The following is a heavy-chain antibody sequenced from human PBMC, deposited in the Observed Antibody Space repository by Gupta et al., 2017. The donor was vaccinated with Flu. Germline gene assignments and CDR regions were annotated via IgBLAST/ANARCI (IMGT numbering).Heavy chain of an antibody. J-gene: IGHJ4*02. V-gene: IGHV3-30*18. Sequence: QVQLVESGGGVVQPGRSLRLSCAASGFTFSSYGMHWVRQAPGKGLEWVAVISYDGSNKYYADSVKGRFTISRDNSKNTLYLQMNSLRAEDTAGYYCAKPGPYCGGDCLDYWGQGTLVTVSS. CDR1: GFTFSSYG. CDR3: AKPGPYCGGDCLDY. CDR2: ISYDGSNK. D-gene: IGHD2-21*02.